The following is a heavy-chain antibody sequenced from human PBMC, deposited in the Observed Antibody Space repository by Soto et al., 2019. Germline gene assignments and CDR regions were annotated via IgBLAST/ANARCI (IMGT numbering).Heavy chain of an antibody. Sequence: VGSLRLSCAASGFTFSSYAMHWVRQAPGKGLEWVAVISYDGSNKYYADSVKGRFTISRDNSKNTLYLQMNSLRAEDTAVYYCASSRWWELNYFDYWGQGTLVTVSS. J-gene: IGHJ4*02. D-gene: IGHD1-26*01. CDR3: ASSRWWELNYFDY. CDR1: GFTFSSYA. V-gene: IGHV3-30-3*01. CDR2: ISYDGSNK.